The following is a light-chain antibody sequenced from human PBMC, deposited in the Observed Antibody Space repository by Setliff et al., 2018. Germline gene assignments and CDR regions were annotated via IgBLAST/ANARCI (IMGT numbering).Light chain of an antibody. Sequence: QSVLTQPPSASETPGQRVTISCSGSSSNIGSKTVSWYQQLPGTAPKLLIYSNEQRPSGVTDRFSGSKSGTSASLAISGLQSEDEADYYCAAWDDSLNSYVFGTGTKVTVL. CDR3: AAWDDSLNSYV. CDR2: SNE. CDR1: SSNIGSKT. V-gene: IGLV1-44*01. J-gene: IGLJ1*01.